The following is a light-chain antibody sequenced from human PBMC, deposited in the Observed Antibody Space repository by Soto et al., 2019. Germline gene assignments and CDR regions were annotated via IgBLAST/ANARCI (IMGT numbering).Light chain of an antibody. CDR2: ATS. CDR1: QSISNY. V-gene: IGKV1-39*01. Sequence: IHMTQSPSSLSASVCDRVTITCRASQSISNYLNWYQHKPGKAPKLLISATSSLQSGVPSRFSGSGSGADFTLTISSLQPEDFATYYCQQSYNTRYTFGQGTRLEIK. J-gene: IGKJ5*01. CDR3: QQSYNTRYT.